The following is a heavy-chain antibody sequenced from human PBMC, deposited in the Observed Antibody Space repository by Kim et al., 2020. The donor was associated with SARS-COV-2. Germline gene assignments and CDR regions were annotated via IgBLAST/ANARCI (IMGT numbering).Heavy chain of an antibody. V-gene: IGHV3-33*05. D-gene: IGHD3-10*01. CDR1: GFTFSSYG. J-gene: IGHJ4*02. Sequence: GGSLRLSCAASGFTFSSYGMHWVRQAPGKGLEWVAVISYDGSNKYYADSVKGRFTISRDNSKNTLYLQMNSLRAEDTAVYYCARDYGSGSYSWRYFDYWGQGTLVTVSS. CDR2: ISYDGSNK. CDR3: ARDYGSGSYSWRYFDY.